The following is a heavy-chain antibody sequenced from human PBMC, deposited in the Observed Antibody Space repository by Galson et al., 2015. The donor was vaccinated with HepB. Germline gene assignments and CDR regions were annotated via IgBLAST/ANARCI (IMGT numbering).Heavy chain of an antibody. J-gene: IGHJ5*02. CDR3: ARESDYHDIDGYFFAPGLLDT. Sequence: SLRLSCAASGFTFSTYSMNWVRQAPGKGLEWVSFISGSGDTVYYADSVKGRFSISRDNARNSLHLEMISLRADDTAVYYCARESDYHDIDGYFFAPGLLDTWGQGTLVTVSS. CDR2: ISGSGDTV. V-gene: IGHV3-48*04. CDR1: GFTFSTYS. D-gene: IGHD3-22*01.